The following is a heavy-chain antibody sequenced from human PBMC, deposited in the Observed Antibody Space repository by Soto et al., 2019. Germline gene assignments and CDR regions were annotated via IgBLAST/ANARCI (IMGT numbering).Heavy chain of an antibody. D-gene: IGHD2-15*01. CDR2: TYHWSKRST. CDR3: VGVSWPGVRCDLGPGCDY. V-gene: IGHV6-1*01. Sequence: PSQTLSLTCAISGDSVSSNTATWNCIRQSPSRSHEWLGRTYHWSKRSTEYAVSVTSRLTINADTPKNQFSLQLKSVTPEATAVYYCVGVSWPGVRCDLGPGCDYWGQGPLVTVSS. J-gene: IGHJ4*02. CDR1: GDSVSSNTAT.